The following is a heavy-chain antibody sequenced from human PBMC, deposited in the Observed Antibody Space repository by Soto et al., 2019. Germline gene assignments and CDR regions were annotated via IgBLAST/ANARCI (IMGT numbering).Heavy chain of an antibody. CDR1: GDSVSSNSAA. D-gene: IGHD1-26*01. CDR3: ARNPGRGNRDYYYYYDGMDV. J-gene: IGHJ6*02. CDR2: TYYRSKWYN. Sequence: SQTLSLTCAISGDSVSSNSAAWNWIRQSPSRGLEWLGRTYYRSKWYNDYAVSVKSRITINPDTSKNQFSLQLNSVTPEETAVYYCARNPGRGNRDYYYYYDGMDVWGQGTTVTVSS. V-gene: IGHV6-1*01.